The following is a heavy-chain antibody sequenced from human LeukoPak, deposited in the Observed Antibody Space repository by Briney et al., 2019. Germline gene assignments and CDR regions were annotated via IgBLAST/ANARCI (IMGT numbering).Heavy chain of an antibody. CDR3: ARIDWFGPGADDY. V-gene: IGHV4-59*08. D-gene: IGHD3-10*01. J-gene: IGHJ4*02. Sequence: PSETLSLTCTVSGGSISSYYWSWIRQPPGKGLEWIGYIYYSGSTNYNPPLKSRVTISVDTSKNQFSLKLSSVTAADTAVYYCARIDWFGPGADDYWGQGTLVTVSS. CDR1: GGSISSYY. CDR2: IYYSGST.